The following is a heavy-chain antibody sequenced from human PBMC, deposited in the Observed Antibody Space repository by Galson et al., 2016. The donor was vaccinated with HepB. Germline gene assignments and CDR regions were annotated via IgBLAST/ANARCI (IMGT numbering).Heavy chain of an antibody. CDR2: INPDNGDT. V-gene: IGHV1-3*01. CDR3: ARGPSTGDFDY. J-gene: IGHJ4*02. Sequence: SVKVSCKASGYTFTHYTMHWVRQAPGQRLEWMGWINPDNGDTKYSQRFQGRVAMTRDTSAITVYMELSSLRSEDTALYYCARGPSTGDFDYWGQRTLVTVSS. D-gene: IGHD2-8*02. CDR1: GYTFTHYT.